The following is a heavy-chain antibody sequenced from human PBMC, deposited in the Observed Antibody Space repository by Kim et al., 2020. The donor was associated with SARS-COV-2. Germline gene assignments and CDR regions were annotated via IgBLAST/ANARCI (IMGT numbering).Heavy chain of an antibody. CDR3: ARHAESIVGPRYNWFDP. CDR2: IYPGDSDT. V-gene: IGHV5-51*01. CDR1: GYSFTSYW. Sequence: GESLKISCKGSGYSFTSYWIGWVRQMPGKGLEWMGIIYPGDSDTRYSPSFQGQVTISADKSISTAYLQWSSLKASDTAMYYCARHAESIVGPRYNWFDPWGQGTLVTVPS. D-gene: IGHD1-26*01. J-gene: IGHJ5*02.